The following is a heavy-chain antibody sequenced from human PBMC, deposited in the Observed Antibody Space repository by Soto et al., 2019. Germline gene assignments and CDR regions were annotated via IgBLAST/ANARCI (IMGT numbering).Heavy chain of an antibody. D-gene: IGHD6-19*01. J-gene: IGHJ4*02. CDR3: AKDRGLVLAFDFDY. CDR1: GFTFDDYA. Sequence: EVQLVESGGGLVQPGRSLRLSCAASGFTFDDYAMHWVRQAPGKGLEWVSGISGNSGSIGYADSVKGRFTISRDNAKNSLYLQMNSLSAEDTALYYCAKDRGLVLAFDFDYWGQGTLVTVSS. V-gene: IGHV3-9*01. CDR2: ISGNSGSI.